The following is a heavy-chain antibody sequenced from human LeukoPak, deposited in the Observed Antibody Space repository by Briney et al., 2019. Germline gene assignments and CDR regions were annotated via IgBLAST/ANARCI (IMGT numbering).Heavy chain of an antibody. CDR3: ARVGYYDSSGPLGY. CDR1: GGSLISTTYY. CDR2: INHSGGT. D-gene: IGHD3-22*01. V-gene: IGHV4-39*07. J-gene: IGHJ4*02. Sequence: SETLSLTCAVSGGSLISTTYYWGWIRQPPGKGLEWIGEINHSGGTNYNPSLKSRVTISVDTSKNQFSLKLSSVTAADTAVYYCARVGYYDSSGPLGYWGQGTLVTVSS.